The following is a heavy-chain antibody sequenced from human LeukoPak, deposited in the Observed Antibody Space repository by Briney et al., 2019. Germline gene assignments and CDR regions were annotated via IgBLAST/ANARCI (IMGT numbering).Heavy chain of an antibody. V-gene: IGHV4-59*01. J-gene: IGHJ3*02. CDR3: ARADYYDSSDAFDI. D-gene: IGHD3-22*01. Sequence: SETLTLTCTVSGGSISSYYWSWIRQPPGKGLEWIGYIYYSGSTNYNPSLKSRVTISVGKTKNHSSLKLRSVTAADPAVVYLARADYYDSSDAFDIWGQGTMVTVSS. CDR1: GGSISSYY. CDR2: IYYSGST.